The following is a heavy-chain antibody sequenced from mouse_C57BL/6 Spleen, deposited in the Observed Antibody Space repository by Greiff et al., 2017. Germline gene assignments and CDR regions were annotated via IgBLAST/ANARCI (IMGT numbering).Heavy chain of an antibody. V-gene: IGHV14-1*01. CDR2: IDPEDGDT. D-gene: IGHD1-1*01. Sequence: VQLQQSGAELVRPGASVKLSCTASGFNIKDSYMHWVKQRPEQGLEWIGRIDPEDGDTEYAPKFQGKATMTAATSSNTAYLQLSSLTSEDTAVYYCTTYQAGSSLDYWGQGTTLTVSS. CDR1: GFNIKDSY. J-gene: IGHJ2*01. CDR3: TTYQAGSSLDY.